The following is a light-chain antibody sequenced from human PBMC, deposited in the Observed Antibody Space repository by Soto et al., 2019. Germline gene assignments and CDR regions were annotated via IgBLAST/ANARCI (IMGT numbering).Light chain of an antibody. J-gene: IGKJ5*01. CDR1: QYVSNK. CDR2: GAS. V-gene: IGKV3-15*01. CDR3: KQYKEWPPFT. Sequence: IVWAPSPATLSLSPGETATLSCRASQYVSNKVAWYQQKPGQAPRLLILGASTRTTGVPARFSGSGSGTEFTLSISSLQSEDFAVYYCKQYKEWPPFTFGQGTRLEIK.